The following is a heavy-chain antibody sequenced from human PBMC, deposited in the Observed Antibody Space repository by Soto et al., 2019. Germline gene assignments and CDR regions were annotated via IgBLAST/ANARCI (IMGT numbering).Heavy chain of an antibody. Sequence: QVQLVQSGAEVRKPGSSVKVSCRASGGTFSSYTISWVRQAPGQGLEWMGGIIPMFATADYAQKFQGRLTITADESTSTAYMQLSSVRSEDTAVYYCSISDAYGRGDYWGQGTLVTVSS. D-gene: IGHD4-17*01. J-gene: IGHJ4*02. CDR3: SISDAYGRGDY. CDR2: IIPMFATA. V-gene: IGHV1-69*01. CDR1: GGTFSSYT.